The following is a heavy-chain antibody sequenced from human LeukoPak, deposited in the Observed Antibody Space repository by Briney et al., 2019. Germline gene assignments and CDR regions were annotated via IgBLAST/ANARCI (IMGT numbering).Heavy chain of an antibody. J-gene: IGHJ4*02. CDR3: ARRSGIAVAGAFDY. CDR2: ISGSGGST. V-gene: IGHV3-23*01. D-gene: IGHD6-19*01. Sequence: PAGGSLRLSCAGSGFIFSNYGMSWVRQAPGKGLEWVSAISGSGGSTFYADSVKGRFTISRDNSKNTLYLQMNSLRAEDTAVYYCARRSGIAVAGAFDYWGQGTLVTVSS. CDR1: GFIFSNYG.